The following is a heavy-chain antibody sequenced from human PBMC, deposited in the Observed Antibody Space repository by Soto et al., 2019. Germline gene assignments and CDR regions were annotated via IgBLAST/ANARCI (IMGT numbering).Heavy chain of an antibody. CDR3: ARGRGYSGDDHYYYFDMDV. V-gene: IGHV1-69*01. J-gene: IGHJ6*02. CDR2: SIPIFGTA. Sequence: QVQLVQSGAEVKKPGSSVKVSCKASGGTFNNYPITWVRQAPGQGLEWMGGSIPIFGTANYAQKFKGRVTITVDESTSTAYMELSSLRSEDTAVYYCARGRGYSGDDHYYYFDMDVWGQGTTVTVSS. CDR1: GGTFNNYP. D-gene: IGHD5-12*01.